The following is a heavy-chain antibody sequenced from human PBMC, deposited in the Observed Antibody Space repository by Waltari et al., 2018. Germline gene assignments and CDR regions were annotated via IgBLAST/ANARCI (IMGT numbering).Heavy chain of an antibody. J-gene: IGHJ5*02. V-gene: IGHV4-39*07. CDR1: GGSISSSSYY. D-gene: IGHD4-17*01. Sequence: QLQLQESGPGLVKPSETLSLTCTVSGGSISSSSYYWGWIRQPPGKGLEWIGSIYYSGSTYYNPSLKSRVTITVDTYKNQFALKLSSVTAADTAVYYCAGGYDDGVSSDWFDPWGQGTLVTVSS. CDR3: AGGYDDGVSSDWFDP. CDR2: IYYSGST.